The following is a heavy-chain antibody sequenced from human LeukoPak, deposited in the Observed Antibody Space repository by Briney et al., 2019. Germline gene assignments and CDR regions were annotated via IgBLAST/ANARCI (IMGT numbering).Heavy chain of an antibody. V-gene: IGHV1-46*01. CDR1: GYTFTSYY. J-gene: IGHJ4*02. Sequence: ASVKVSCKASGYTFTSYYMHWVRQAPGQGLEWMGIINPSAGSTSYAQKFHGRVTMTRDTSTSTVYMELRSLRSDDTAVYYCARAVPGSSGAAYYDFWSGYSKVTNYYFDYWGQGTLVTVSS. CDR2: INPSAGST. CDR3: ARAVPGSSGAAYYDFWSGYSKVTNYYFDY. D-gene: IGHD3-3*01.